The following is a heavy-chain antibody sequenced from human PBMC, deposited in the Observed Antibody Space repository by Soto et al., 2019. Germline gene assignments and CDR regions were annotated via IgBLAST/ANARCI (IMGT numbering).Heavy chain of an antibody. CDR3: ARLYYYDSSGYPYYFDY. CDR2: IYPGDSDT. Sequence: XESLKISCKGSGYSFTSYWIGWVRQMPGKGLEWMGIIYPGDSDTRYSPSFQGQVTISADKSISTAYLQWSSLKASDTAMYYCARLYYYDSSGYPYYFDYWGQGTLVTVSS. V-gene: IGHV5-51*01. D-gene: IGHD3-22*01. CDR1: GYSFTSYW. J-gene: IGHJ4*02.